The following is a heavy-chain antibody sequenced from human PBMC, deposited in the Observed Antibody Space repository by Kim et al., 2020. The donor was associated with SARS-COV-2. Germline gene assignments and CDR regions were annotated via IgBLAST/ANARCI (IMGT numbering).Heavy chain of an antibody. Sequence: SETLSLTCAVYGGSFSGYYWSWIRQPPGKGLEWIGEINHSGSTNYSPSLKSRVTISVDTSKNQFSLKLSSVTAADTAVYYCAIYDSSGYAFDYWGQGTLVTVSS. V-gene: IGHV4-34*01. D-gene: IGHD3-22*01. CDR2: INHSGST. J-gene: IGHJ4*02. CDR3: AIYDSSGYAFDY. CDR1: GGSFSGYY.